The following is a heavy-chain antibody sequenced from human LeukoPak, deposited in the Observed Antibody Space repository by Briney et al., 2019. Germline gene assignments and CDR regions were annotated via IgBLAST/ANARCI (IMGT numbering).Heavy chain of an antibody. D-gene: IGHD3-10*01. CDR3: ARGGSGSYASYMDV. CDR1: GYSISSDYY. J-gene: IGHJ6*03. V-gene: IGHV4-38-2*01. CDR2: IYHSGST. Sequence: SETLSVTCAVSGYSISSDYYWGWIRQPPGKGLEWIGNIYHSGSTYYNPSLKSRVIILVDTSKNQFSLKLSSVTAADTAVYYCARGGSGSYASYMDVWGKGTTVTVSS.